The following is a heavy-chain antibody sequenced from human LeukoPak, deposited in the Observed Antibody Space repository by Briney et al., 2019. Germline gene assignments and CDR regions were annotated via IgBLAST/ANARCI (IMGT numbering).Heavy chain of an antibody. V-gene: IGHV3-7*01. J-gene: IGHJ4*02. Sequence: GGSLRLSCAASGFTFSSYWMSWVRQAPGKGLEWVANIKQDGSEKYYVDFVKGRFTISRDNAKKSLYLQMNSLRVEDTAVYYCARASSGRYFQFTDDWGQGTLVTVSS. CDR1: GFTFSSYW. D-gene: IGHD1-26*01. CDR2: IKQDGSEK. CDR3: ARASSGRYFQFTDD.